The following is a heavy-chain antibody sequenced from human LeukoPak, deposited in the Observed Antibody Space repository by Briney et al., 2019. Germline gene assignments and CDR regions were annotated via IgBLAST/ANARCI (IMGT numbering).Heavy chain of an antibody. CDR1: GDSISSGSYY. J-gene: IGHJ4*02. CDR3: ATSLTEGSYCGGDCYSHFDY. D-gene: IGHD2-21*02. CDR2: IFYSGST. Sequence: SETLSLTCTVSGDSISSGSYYWGWIRQPPGKGLEWIGSIFYSGSTFYNPSLKSRVTISVDTSKNQFSLKLSSVTAADTAVYYCATSLTEGSYCGGDCYSHFDYWGQGTLVTVSS. V-gene: IGHV4-39*07.